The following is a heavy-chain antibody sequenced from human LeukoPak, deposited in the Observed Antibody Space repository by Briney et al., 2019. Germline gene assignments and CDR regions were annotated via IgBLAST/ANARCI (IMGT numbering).Heavy chain of an antibody. Sequence: GGSLRLSCAASGFTFSSYGMSWVRQAPGKGLEWVSAISGSGGSTYYADSVKGRFTISRDNSKNTLYLQMNSLRAEDTAVYYCAKDLRYYYGSGKDYYYIDVWGKGTTVTISS. CDR2: ISGSGGST. CDR3: AKDLRYYYGSGKDYYYIDV. D-gene: IGHD3-10*01. CDR1: GFTFSSYG. V-gene: IGHV3-23*01. J-gene: IGHJ6*03.